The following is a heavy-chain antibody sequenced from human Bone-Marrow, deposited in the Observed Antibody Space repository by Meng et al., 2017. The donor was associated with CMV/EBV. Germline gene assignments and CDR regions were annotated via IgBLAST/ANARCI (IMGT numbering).Heavy chain of an antibody. CDR3: ARGNAPYGDYLLCGMDV. D-gene: IGHD4-17*01. V-gene: IGHV1-69*05. Sequence: SVKVSCKAYGGTFSSYAISWVRQAPGQGLEWMGGIIPIFGTANYAQKFQGRVTITTDESTSTAYMELSSLRSEDTAVYYCARGNAPYGDYLLCGMDVWGQGTTVTVSS. CDR2: IIPIFGTA. CDR1: GGTFSSYA. J-gene: IGHJ6*02.